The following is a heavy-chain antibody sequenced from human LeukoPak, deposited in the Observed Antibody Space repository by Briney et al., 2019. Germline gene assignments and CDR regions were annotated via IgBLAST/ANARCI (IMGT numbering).Heavy chain of an antibody. CDR1: GYTFTDYH. J-gene: IGHJ4*02. Sequence: GASVKVSCKASGYTFTDYHIHWVRQAPGQGLEWMGWIGPNSGGTDYAQKFQGRVTMTRDTSISTAYLVLSRLASDDTAVYYCARANTIITTVVTSFDSWGQGTLVTVSS. D-gene: IGHD4-23*01. CDR3: ARANTIITTVVTSFDS. CDR2: IGPNSGGT. V-gene: IGHV1-2*02.